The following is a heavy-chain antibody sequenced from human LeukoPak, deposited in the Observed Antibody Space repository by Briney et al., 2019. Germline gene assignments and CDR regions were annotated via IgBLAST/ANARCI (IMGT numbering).Heavy chain of an antibody. CDR3: ARIKSGWSYDAFDI. CDR2: IYYSGST. CDR1: GYSISSSNW. Sequence: PSDTLSPTCAVSGYSISSSNWWGWIRQPPGKGLEWIGYIYYSGSTYYNPSLKSRVTMSVDTSKNQFSLKLSSVTAVDTAVYYCARIKSGWSYDAFDIWGQGTMVTVSS. D-gene: IGHD6-19*01. J-gene: IGHJ3*02. V-gene: IGHV4-28*01.